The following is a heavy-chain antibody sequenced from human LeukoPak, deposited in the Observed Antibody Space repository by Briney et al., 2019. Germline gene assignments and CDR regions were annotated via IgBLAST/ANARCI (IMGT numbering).Heavy chain of an antibody. CDR3: AVLMVYAIQRSYYYYGMDI. J-gene: IGHJ6*02. D-gene: IGHD2-8*01. CDR2: IIPIFGTA. Sequence: SVKVSCKASGGTFSSYAISWVRQAPGQGLEWMGGIIPIFGTANYAQKFQGRVTITADESTSTAYMELSSLRSEDTAVYYCAVLMVYAIQRSYYYYGMDIWGQGTTVTVSS. CDR1: GGTFSSYA. V-gene: IGHV1-69*01.